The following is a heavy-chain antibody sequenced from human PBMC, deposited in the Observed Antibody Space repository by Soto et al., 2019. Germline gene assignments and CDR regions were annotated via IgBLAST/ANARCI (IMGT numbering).Heavy chain of an antibody. CDR1: GGTFSSYA. J-gene: IGHJ4*02. CDR2: IIPIFGTA. V-gene: IGHV1-69*01. D-gene: IGHD6-6*01. CDR3: ARDPWRTLYSSSSGFDY. Sequence: QVQLVQSGAEVKKPGSSVKVSCKASGGTFSSYAIRWVRQAPGQGLEWMGGIIPIFGTANYAQKFQGRVTITADESTSTAYMELSSLRSEDTAVYYCARDPWRTLYSSSSGFDYWGQGTLVTVSS.